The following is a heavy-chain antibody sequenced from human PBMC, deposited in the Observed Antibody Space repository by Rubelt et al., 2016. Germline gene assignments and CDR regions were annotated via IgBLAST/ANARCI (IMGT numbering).Heavy chain of an antibody. V-gene: IGHV1-3*04. D-gene: IGHD6-13*01. Sequence: QVQLVQSGAEVKKPGASVKVTCKASGYIFTSYTIHWLRQAPGQRLEWMGWISSGNGNTKYTQSFTGRVSISMDTSAGIAYMELGSLRSEDTALYYCARIYSTSWYLDYWGQGTMVTVSS. CDR1: GYIFTSYT. CDR2: ISSGNGNT. CDR3: ARIYSTSWYLDY. J-gene: IGHJ4*02.